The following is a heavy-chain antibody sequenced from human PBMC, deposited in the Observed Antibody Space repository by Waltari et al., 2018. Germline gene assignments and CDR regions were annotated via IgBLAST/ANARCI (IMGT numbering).Heavy chain of an antibody. CDR1: GGTFSSYA. V-gene: IGHV1-69*04. Sequence: QVQLVQSGTEVKKPGSSVKVSCKASGGTFSSYAISWVRQAPGQGLEWMGGSIPMLGIANSAQKFQGRVTITADESTSTAYMELSSLRSEDTAVYYCARELVNIVATISYYYMDVWGKGTTVTGAS. J-gene: IGHJ6*03. D-gene: IGHD5-12*01. CDR2: SIPMLGIA. CDR3: ARELVNIVATISYYYMDV.